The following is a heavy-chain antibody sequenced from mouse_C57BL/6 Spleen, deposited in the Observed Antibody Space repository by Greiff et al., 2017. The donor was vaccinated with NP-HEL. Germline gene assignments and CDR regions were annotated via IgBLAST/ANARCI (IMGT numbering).Heavy chain of an antibody. V-gene: IGHV1-42*01. J-gene: IGHJ4*01. CDR1: GYSFTGYY. Sequence: VQLQQSGPELVKPGASVKISCKASGYSFTGYYMNWVKQSPEKSLEWIGEINPSTGGTTYNQKFKAKATLTVDKSSSTAYMQLKSLTSEDSAVYYCARGRYYYGSSSYYYAMDYWGQGTSVTVSS. CDR2: INPSTGGT. D-gene: IGHD1-1*01. CDR3: ARGRYYYGSSSYYYAMDY.